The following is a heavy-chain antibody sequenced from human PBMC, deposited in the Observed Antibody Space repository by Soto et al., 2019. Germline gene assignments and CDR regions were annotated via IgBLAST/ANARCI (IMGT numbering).Heavy chain of an antibody. D-gene: IGHD2-2*02. CDR1: GYTFTGYY. Sequence: ALVKVSCKASGYTFTGYYMHWVRQAPGQGLEWMGWVNPNSGGTNYAQKFQGRVTMTRDTSISTAYMELSRLRSDDTAVYYCARDQIVVVPAAIRYYYGMDVWGQGTTVTVSS. CDR3: ARDQIVVVPAAIRYYYGMDV. J-gene: IGHJ6*02. V-gene: IGHV1-2*02. CDR2: VNPNSGGT.